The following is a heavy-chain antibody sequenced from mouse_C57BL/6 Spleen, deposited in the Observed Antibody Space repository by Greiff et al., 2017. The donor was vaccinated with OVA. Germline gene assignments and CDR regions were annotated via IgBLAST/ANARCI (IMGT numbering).Heavy chain of an antibody. J-gene: IGHJ2*01. Sequence: EVKLVESGGDLVKPGGSLKLSCAASGFTFSNYGMSWVRQTPDKRLEWVATISSGGSSTYYPDSVKGRFTISRANAKNTLYLQMSSLKAEDTAMYDCARQRDLYYFDYWGKGTTLTVSS. D-gene: IGHD3-3*01. V-gene: IGHV5-6*01. CDR2: ISSGGSST. CDR1: GFTFSNYG. CDR3: ARQRDLYYFDY.